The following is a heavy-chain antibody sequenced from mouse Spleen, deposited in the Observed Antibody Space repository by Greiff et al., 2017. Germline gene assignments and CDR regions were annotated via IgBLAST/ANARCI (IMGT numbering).Heavy chain of an antibody. CDR1: GFTFSSYG. CDR2: ISSGGSYT. Sequence: EVQLVESGGDLVKPGGSLKLSCAASGFTFSSYGMSWVRQTPDKRLEWVATISSGGSYTYYPDSVKGRFTISRDNAKNTLYLQMSSLKSEDTAMYYCARHGYHWYFDVWGAGTTVTVSS. J-gene: IGHJ1*01. CDR3: ARHGYHWYFDV. D-gene: IGHD2-2*01. V-gene: IGHV5-6*01.